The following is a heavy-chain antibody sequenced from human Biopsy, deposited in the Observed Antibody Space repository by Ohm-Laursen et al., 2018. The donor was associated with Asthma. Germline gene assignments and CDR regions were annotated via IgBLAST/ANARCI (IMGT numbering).Heavy chain of an antibody. CDR3: ASKPDYGDSTFNY. CDR2: IYYSGST. CDR1: GGSISSGDYY. D-gene: IGHD4-17*01. Sequence: TLSLTCTVSGGSISSGDYYWNWIRQPPGKGLEWIGYIYYSGSTYYNPSLKSRLTISVDTSKNQFSLKLSSVTAADTAVYYCASKPDYGDSTFNYWGQGTLVTVSS. V-gene: IGHV4-30-4*01. J-gene: IGHJ4*02.